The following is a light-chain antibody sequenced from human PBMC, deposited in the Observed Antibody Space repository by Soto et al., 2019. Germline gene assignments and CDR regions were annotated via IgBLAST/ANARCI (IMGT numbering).Light chain of an antibody. CDR3: QQRSKWPRT. V-gene: IGKV3-11*01. Sequence: EMVLTQSXATLSVYTREXXXXXXXASQSIITNLAWSQQKXGQAPRLVIYDASXRANGIPARFSGSGSGTEFTLNISRLEPEDFAAYYCQQRSKWPRTFGQGTKVDIK. J-gene: IGKJ1*01. CDR2: DAS. CDR1: QSIITN.